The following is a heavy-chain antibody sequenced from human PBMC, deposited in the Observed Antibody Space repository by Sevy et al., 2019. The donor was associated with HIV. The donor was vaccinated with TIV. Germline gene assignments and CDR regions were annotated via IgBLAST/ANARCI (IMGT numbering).Heavy chain of an antibody. Sequence: GGYLRLYCAASGLTLTTTGMSWVRQAPGKGLECVAGVTSDGTTYYADSVRDRFTVSRDNSKNTLYLQLNSLRADDTAVFYCAGGDTTMITDLDYWGQGTLVTVSS. CDR3: AGGDTTMITDLDY. CDR1: GLTLTTTG. CDR2: VTSDGTT. J-gene: IGHJ4*02. D-gene: IGHD3-22*01. V-gene: IGHV3-23*01.